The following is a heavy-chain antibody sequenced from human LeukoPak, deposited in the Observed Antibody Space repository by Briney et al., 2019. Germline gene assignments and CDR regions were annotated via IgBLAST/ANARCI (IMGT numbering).Heavy chain of an antibody. CDR1: GGSFSGYY. CDR3: ARGPVVVVAANPSCYYYYGMDV. CDR2: INHSGST. J-gene: IGHJ6*02. V-gene: IGHV4-34*01. Sequence: SETLSLTCAVYGGSFSGYYWSWIRQPPGKGLEWIGEINHSGSTNYNPSLKSRVTISVDTSKNQFSLKLSSVTAADTAVYYCARGPVVVVAANPSCYYYYGMDVWGQGTTVTVSS. D-gene: IGHD2-15*01.